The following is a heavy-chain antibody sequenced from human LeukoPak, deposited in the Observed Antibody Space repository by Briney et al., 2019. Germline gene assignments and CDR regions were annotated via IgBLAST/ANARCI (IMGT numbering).Heavy chain of an antibody. J-gene: IGHJ4*02. CDR2: IKPDGSEK. V-gene: IGHV3-7*03. Sequence: GGSLRLSCAASGFIFGSYWMTWVRQAPGKGLEWVANIKPDGSEKWYVDSVKGRFTFSRDNAKNSLYLQMNSLRAEDTALYYCARGSNWCFDYWGQGTLVTVSS. CDR3: ARGSNWCFDY. D-gene: IGHD2-8*01. CDR1: GFIFGSYW.